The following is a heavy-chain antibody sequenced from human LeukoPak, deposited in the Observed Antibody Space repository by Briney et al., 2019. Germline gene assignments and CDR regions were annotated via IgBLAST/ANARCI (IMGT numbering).Heavy chain of an antibody. CDR1: GYTFTGYY. V-gene: IGHV1-2*02. J-gene: IGHJ4*02. CDR2: INPYSGGT. D-gene: IGHD4-17*01. Sequence: ASVTVSCKASGYTFTGYYMHWVRQAPGQGLEWMGWINPYSGGTNYAQKFQGRVTMTRDTSISTAYMELSRLRSDDTAVYSCARAHEYGDLLIDYWGQGTLVTVSS. CDR3: ARAHEYGDLLIDY.